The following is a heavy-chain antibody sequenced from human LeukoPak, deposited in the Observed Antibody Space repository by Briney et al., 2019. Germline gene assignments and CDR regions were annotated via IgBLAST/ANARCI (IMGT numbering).Heavy chain of an antibody. D-gene: IGHD5-24*01. J-gene: IGHJ4*02. CDR2: IIPIFGTA. CDR1: GGTFSSYA. Sequence: SVKVSCKASGGTFSSYAISWVRQAPGQGLEWMGGIIPIFGTASYAQKFQGRVTITADESTSTAYMELSSLRSEDTAVYYCARGPLSRVGDGYNLPDYWGQGTLVTVSS. CDR3: ARGPLSRVGDGYNLPDY. V-gene: IGHV1-69*13.